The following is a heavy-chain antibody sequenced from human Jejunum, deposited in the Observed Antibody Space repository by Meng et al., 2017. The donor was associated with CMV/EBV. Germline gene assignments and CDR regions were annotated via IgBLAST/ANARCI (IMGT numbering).Heavy chain of an antibody. CDR2: IRYGTSGK. V-gene: IGHV3-30*02. J-gene: IGHJ5*02. D-gene: IGHD1-14*01. Sequence: SCTASGITFSTYGMHWVRQAPGKGLEWVAFIRYGTSGKYADSVKDRFTISRDNSKNTLYLQMNSLRSEDTAVYYCAKRNDHSWFDPWGQGTLVTVSS. CDR3: AKRNDHSWFDP. CDR1: GITFSTYG.